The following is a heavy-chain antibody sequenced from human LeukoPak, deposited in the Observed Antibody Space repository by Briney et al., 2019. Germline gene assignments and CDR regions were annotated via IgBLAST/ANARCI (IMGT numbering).Heavy chain of an antibody. CDR1: GFTVSSNY. D-gene: IGHD6-6*01. Sequence: GGSLRLSCAASGFTVSSNYMSWVRQAPGKGLEWVSSISSSSSYIYYADSVKGRFTISRDNAKNSLYLQMNSLRAEDTAVYYCARSLKMSIAALYYFDYWGQGTLVTVSS. V-gene: IGHV3-21*01. J-gene: IGHJ4*02. CDR3: ARSLKMSIAALYYFDY. CDR2: ISSSSSYI.